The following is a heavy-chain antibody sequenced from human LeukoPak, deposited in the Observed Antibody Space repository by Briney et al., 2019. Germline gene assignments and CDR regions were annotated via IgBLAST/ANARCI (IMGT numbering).Heavy chain of an antibody. Sequence: PGGSLRLSCAASGFTFSSYSMNWVRQAPGKGLEWVSAISGSGGSTYYADSVKGRFTISRDNSKNTLYLQMNSLRAEDTAVYYCAKFRIPWLLRYFDYWGQGTLVTVSS. CDR2: ISGSGGST. V-gene: IGHV3-23*01. J-gene: IGHJ4*02. CDR1: GFTFSSYS. CDR3: AKFRIPWLLRYFDY. D-gene: IGHD3-22*01.